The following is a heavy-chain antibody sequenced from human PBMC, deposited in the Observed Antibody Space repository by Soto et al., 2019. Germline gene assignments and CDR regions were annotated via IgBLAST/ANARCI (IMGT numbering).Heavy chain of an antibody. D-gene: IGHD6-19*01. CDR2: IIPILGIA. J-gene: IGHJ3*02. V-gene: IGHV1-69*02. CDR3: ASNSSGWYLMGDAFDI. CDR1: GYTFSSYT. Sequence: GASVKVSCKASGYTFSSYTISWVRQAPGQGLEWMGRIIPILGIANYAQKFQGRVTITADKSTSTAYMEMSSLRSEDTAVYYCASNSSGWYLMGDAFDIWGQGTMVTVSS.